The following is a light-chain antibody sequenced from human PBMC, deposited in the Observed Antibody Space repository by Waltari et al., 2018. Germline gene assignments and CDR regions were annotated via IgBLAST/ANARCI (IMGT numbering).Light chain of an antibody. CDR1: SSDVGAYNS. Sequence: QSALTKPPSASGSPGQSVTISCTGTSSDVGAYNSVSWYQQHPGKAPKFMIYEVNKRPSGVPDRFSGSKSGNTASRTISGLQAEDEADYYCFSYAGSNTFVFGTGTEVTVL. CDR3: FSYAGSNTFV. V-gene: IGLV2-8*01. CDR2: EVN. J-gene: IGLJ1*01.